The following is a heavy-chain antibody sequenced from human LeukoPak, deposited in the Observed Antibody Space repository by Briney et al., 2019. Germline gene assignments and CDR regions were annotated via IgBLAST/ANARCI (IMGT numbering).Heavy chain of an antibody. D-gene: IGHD6-13*01. CDR1: GYTFTSYD. V-gene: IGHV1-8*01. Sequence: GASVNVSCKASGYTFTSYDINWVGQAAGQGVEGMGWMNPNSGNTGYAQKFQGSVTMTRNTSISTAHMELSSLRYEDTAVYYCARGWRSSLGNWFDPWGQGTLVTVSS. J-gene: IGHJ5*02. CDR3: ARGWRSSLGNWFDP. CDR2: MNPNSGNT.